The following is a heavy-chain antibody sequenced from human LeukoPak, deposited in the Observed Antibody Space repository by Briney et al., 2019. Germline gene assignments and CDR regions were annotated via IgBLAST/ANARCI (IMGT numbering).Heavy chain of an antibody. Sequence: PGGSLRLSCAASGFTFSSYWMSWVRQAPGKGLEWVGRIKSKTDGGTTHYAAPVEGRFTISRDDSKNTVYLQMNSLKAEDTAVYYCLYYYDSSGYYSVDYWGQGTLVTVSS. CDR1: GFTFSSYW. CDR2: IKSKTDGGTT. V-gene: IGHV3-15*01. CDR3: LYYYDSSGYYSVDY. J-gene: IGHJ4*02. D-gene: IGHD3-22*01.